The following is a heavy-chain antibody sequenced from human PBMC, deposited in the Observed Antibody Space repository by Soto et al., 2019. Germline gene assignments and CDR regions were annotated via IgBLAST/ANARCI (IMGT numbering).Heavy chain of an antibody. J-gene: IGHJ4*02. Sequence: QVQLVESGGGVVQPGRSLGLSCTVSGFAFRSYGLHWVRQAPGKGLEWVAVISYDGGNERYADSVKGRLTISRDNSKNTLYLQMNSLSAEDTAVYYCAKDTYYHDSTGYYVFDSWGQGTLVTVSS. CDR1: GFAFRSYG. V-gene: IGHV3-30*18. CDR2: ISYDGGNE. D-gene: IGHD3-22*01. CDR3: AKDTYYHDSTGYYVFDS.